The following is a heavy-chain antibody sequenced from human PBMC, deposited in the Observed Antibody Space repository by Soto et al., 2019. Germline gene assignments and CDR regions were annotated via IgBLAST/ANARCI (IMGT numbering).Heavy chain of an antibody. J-gene: IGHJ6*02. D-gene: IGHD3-22*01. Sequence: ASVKVSCKASGYTFTSYDINWVRQATGQGLEWMGWMNPNSGNTGYAQKFQGRVTMTRNTSISTAYMELSSLRSEDTAVCYCARGYYYDSSGGMDVWGQGTTVTVSS. CDR3: ARGYYYDSSGGMDV. CDR1: GYTFTSYD. V-gene: IGHV1-8*01. CDR2: MNPNSGNT.